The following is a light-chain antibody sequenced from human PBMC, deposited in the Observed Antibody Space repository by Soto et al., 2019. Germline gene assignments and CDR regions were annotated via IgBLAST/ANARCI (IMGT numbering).Light chain of an antibody. J-gene: IGKJ1*01. Sequence: EIVLTQSPGTLSLSPGERATLSCRASQSVSNNNLVWFQQKLGQAPRLLIYGASSRATGIPDRFSGSGSETDFTLTISRVEPEDFGVYYCQQYGSSLWTFSQGTKVEIK. V-gene: IGKV3-20*01. CDR3: QQYGSSLWT. CDR1: QSVSNNN. CDR2: GAS.